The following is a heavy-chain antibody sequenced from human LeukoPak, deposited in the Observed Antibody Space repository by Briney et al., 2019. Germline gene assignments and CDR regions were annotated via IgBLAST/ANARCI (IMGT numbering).Heavy chain of an antibody. CDR2: MYFSGIT. D-gene: IGHD6-25*01. V-gene: IGHV4-39*01. J-gene: IGHJ4*02. CDR1: GDSISSSNYY. CDR3: ARHRRDSVTSAYDN. Sequence: SETLSLTCTVSGDSISSSNYYWGWIRQPPGKGLEWIGTMYFSGITDYNPSLKSRLTISLDTSENQVSLKLSSVTAADTALYYCARHRRDSVTSAYDNWGQGTLVTVSS.